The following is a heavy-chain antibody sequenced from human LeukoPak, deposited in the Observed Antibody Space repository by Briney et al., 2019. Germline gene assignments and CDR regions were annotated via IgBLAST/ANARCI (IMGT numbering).Heavy chain of an antibody. CDR1: GGSISSSSYY. CDR3: ARGSMEYYYGSGSYKDWFDP. D-gene: IGHD3-10*01. CDR2: IYYSGGT. J-gene: IGHJ5*02. V-gene: IGHV4-39*01. Sequence: SETLSLTCTVSGGSISSSSYYWGWIRQPPGKRLEWIGSIYYSGGTYSNPSLKSRVTISVDTSKNQFSLKLSFVTAADTAVYYCARGSMEYYYGSGSYKDWFDPWGQGTLVTVSS.